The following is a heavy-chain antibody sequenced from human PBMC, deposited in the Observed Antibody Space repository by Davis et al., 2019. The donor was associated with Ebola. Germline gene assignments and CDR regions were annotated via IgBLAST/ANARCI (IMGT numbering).Heavy chain of an antibody. CDR2: INHSGRT. CDR1: GGSFSGYY. J-gene: IGHJ2*01. V-gene: IGHV4-34*01. CDR3: ARAFHNWYFDL. Sequence: MPGGSLRLSCAVYGGSFSGYYWIWIRQPPGKGLEWMGEINHSGRTNYNPSLKSRVTISLDTSRNQFSLRLGSVTAADTAVYYCARAFHNWYFDLWGRGTLVTVSS.